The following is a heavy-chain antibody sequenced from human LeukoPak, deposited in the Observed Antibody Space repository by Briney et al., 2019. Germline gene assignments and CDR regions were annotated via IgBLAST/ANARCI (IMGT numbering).Heavy chain of an antibody. V-gene: IGHV3-73*01. CDR1: GFTFSNYG. CDR2: IRSKANNYAT. CDR3: TNLNYDILTDYYVDY. J-gene: IGHJ4*02. Sequence: PGRSLRLSCAASGFTFSNYGMHWVRQASGKGLEWVGRIRSKANNYATAYAASVKGRFTISRDDSKNTAYLQMNSLKSEDTAVYYCTNLNYDILTDYYVDYWGQGTLVTVSS. D-gene: IGHD3-9*01.